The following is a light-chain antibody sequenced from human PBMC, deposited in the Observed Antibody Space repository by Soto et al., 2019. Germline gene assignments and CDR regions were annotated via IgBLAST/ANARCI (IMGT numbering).Light chain of an antibody. J-gene: IGLJ2*01. V-gene: IGLV2-14*03. CDR1: RRDVGGYNY. Sequence: QSALTQPASVSGSPGQSITISCTGTRRDVGGYNYVSWYQHHPGKAPKLMIYDVSNRPSGVSNRFSGSKSGNTASLTISGLQAEDEADYYCSSYTSSSTLLFGGGTKLTVL. CDR3: SSYTSSSTLL. CDR2: DVS.